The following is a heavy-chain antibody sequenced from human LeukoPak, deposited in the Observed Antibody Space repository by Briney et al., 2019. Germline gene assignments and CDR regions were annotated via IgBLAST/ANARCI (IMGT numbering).Heavy chain of an antibody. D-gene: IGHD5-24*01. V-gene: IGHV1-2*06. J-gene: IGHJ4*02. Sequence: ASVKVSCKASGYTFTGYYMHWVRQAPGQGLEWMGRINPNRGGTNYAQKFQGRVTMTRDTSNSTAYMELSRLRSDDTAVYYCARVLGGYNFDYWGQGTLVTVSS. CDR2: INPNRGGT. CDR1: GYTFTGYY. CDR3: ARVLGGYNFDY.